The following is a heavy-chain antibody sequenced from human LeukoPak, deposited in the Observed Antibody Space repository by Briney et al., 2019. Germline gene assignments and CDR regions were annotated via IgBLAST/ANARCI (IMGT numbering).Heavy chain of an antibody. CDR1: GFTFSSYS. D-gene: IGHD3-22*01. CDR3: ARAYYYDSSGYLDY. Sequence: GGSLRLSCAASGFTFSSYSMNWVRQAPGKGLEWVAYISSSGTYIYYTDSVKGRFTISRDNAENSLYLQMNSRRADDTAVYYCARAYYYDSSGYLDYWGQGALVTVSS. J-gene: IGHJ4*02. V-gene: IGHV3-21*01. CDR2: ISSSGTYI.